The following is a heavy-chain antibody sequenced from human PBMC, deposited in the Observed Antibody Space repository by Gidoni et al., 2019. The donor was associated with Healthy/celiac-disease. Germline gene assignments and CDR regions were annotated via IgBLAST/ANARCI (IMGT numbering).Heavy chain of an antibody. D-gene: IGHD6-6*01. CDR1: GGSISSSNW. CDR3: ARAALRSSFFFFDP. CDR2: IYHSGST. J-gene: IGHJ5*02. Sequence: KPSGTLSLTCAVSGGSISSSNWWSWVRQPPGKGLEWIGEIYHSGSTNYNPSLKSRVTITVDKSKTQFSLKLSSVTAADTAVYYCARAALRSSFFFFDPWGQGTLVTVSS. V-gene: IGHV4-4*02.